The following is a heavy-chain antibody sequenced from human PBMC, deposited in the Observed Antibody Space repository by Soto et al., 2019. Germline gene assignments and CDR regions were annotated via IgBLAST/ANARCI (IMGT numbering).Heavy chain of an antibody. V-gene: IGHV3-23*01. CDR1: GFSLSTYG. CDR2: FSGGSGTT. Sequence: EVQLLESGGGLVQPGGSLRLSCAASGFSLSTYGVTWVRQAPGKGLEWVSGFSGGSGTTHYADSVKGRFSITRDNSKNTAHLEMNSLRVEDTAIYYCAKWTGYGDYWGQGNLVTVSS. CDR3: AKWTGYGDY. J-gene: IGHJ4*02. D-gene: IGHD5-12*01.